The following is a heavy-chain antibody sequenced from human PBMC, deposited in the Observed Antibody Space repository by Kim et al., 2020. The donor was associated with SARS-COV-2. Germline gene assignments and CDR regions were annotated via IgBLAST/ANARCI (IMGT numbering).Heavy chain of an antibody. Sequence: SETLSLTCSVSGDSISRYYWNWIRQTPGKGLEWIGYVFHREGTLYNPSFQSRVTISADMSKNQFSLYLKSVTAADAAVYYCARRTCSVRSCGQGNWLDPWGQGALVTVAS. J-gene: IGHJ5*02. CDR1: GDSISRYY. D-gene: IGHD2-15*01. CDR2: VFHREGT. V-gene: IGHV4-59*08. CDR3: ARRTCSVRSCGQGNWLDP.